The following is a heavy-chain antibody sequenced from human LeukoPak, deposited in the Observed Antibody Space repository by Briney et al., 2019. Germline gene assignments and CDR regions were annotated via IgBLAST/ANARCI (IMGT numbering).Heavy chain of an antibody. J-gene: IGHJ4*02. Sequence: SQTLSLTCAISGDSVSSNSATWNWIRQSPSRGLEWLRRTYYRSKWYNDYAVSVKSRITINPDTTKNQFSLQLNSVTPEDTAVYYCARRYCSGGSCPFDYWGQGTLVTVSS. CDR3: ARRYCSGGSCPFDY. V-gene: IGHV6-1*01. CDR2: TYYRSKWYN. D-gene: IGHD2-15*01. CDR1: GDSVSSNSAT.